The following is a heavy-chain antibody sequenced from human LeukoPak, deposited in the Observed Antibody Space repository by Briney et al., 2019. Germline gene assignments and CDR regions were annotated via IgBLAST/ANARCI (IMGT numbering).Heavy chain of an antibody. CDR1: GYSFTKYW. CDR2: IYPGDSDI. D-gene: IGHD3-10*01. Sequence: KPGESLKISCKSFGYSFTKYWIAWVRQTPGKGLEWMGIIYPGDSDIRYSPSFEGQVSLSVGQSINNAYLQWSSLEASDTAVYYCARGMVRGTLGRAFDIWGQGTVITVSS. CDR3: ARGMVRGTLGRAFDI. V-gene: IGHV5-51*01. J-gene: IGHJ3*02.